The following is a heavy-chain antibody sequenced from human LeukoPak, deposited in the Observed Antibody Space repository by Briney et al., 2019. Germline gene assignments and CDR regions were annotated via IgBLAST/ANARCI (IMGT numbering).Heavy chain of an antibody. J-gene: IGHJ3*02. V-gene: IGHV3-30*03. Sequence: PGRSLRLSCAASGSTFSTSIMHWVRQAPGKGLEWVAVISYDGNNKYYADSVKGRFTISRDNSKSTLYVQMNSLRAEDTAVFYCVRDHLYAFDIWGQGTMVTVSS. CDR2: ISYDGNNK. CDR1: GSTFSTSI. CDR3: VRDHLYAFDI. D-gene: IGHD3-3*02.